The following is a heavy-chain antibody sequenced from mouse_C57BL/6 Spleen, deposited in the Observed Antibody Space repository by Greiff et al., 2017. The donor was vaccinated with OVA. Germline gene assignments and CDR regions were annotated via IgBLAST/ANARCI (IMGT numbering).Heavy chain of an antibody. D-gene: IGHD1-1*01. CDR1: GYTFTDHT. CDR3: ARDYYYGSSYDYFDY. J-gene: IGHJ2*01. Sequence: QVQLQQSDAELVKPGASVKISCKVSGYTFTDHTIHWMKQRPEQGLEWIGYIYPRDDSTKYNEKFKGKATLTADKSSSTAYMQLNSLTSEDSAVYFCARDYYYGSSYDYFDYWGQGTTLTVSS. V-gene: IGHV1-78*01. CDR2: IYPRDDST.